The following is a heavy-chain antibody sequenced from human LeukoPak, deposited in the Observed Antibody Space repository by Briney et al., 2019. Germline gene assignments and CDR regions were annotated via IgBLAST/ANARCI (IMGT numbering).Heavy chain of an antibody. Sequence: PGGSLRLSCAASGFTFSSYAMSWVRQAPGKGLAWVSAISGSGGSTYYADSVKGRFTISRDNSKNTLYLQMNSLRAEDTAVYYCAKGHGDYEYYFDYWGQGTLVTVSS. CDR3: AKGHGDYEYYFDY. J-gene: IGHJ4*02. V-gene: IGHV3-23*01. CDR2: ISGSGGST. D-gene: IGHD4-17*01. CDR1: GFTFSSYA.